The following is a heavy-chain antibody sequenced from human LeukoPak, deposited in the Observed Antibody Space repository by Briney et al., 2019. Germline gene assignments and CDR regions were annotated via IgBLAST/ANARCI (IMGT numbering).Heavy chain of an antibody. V-gene: IGHV3-21*01. D-gene: IGHD1-26*01. Sequence: GGSLRLSCAASGFTFSSYNMNWVRQAPGKGLEWVSSISSSDSYIYYADSVKGRFTISRDDAKNSLYLQMNSLRAEDTAVYYCARDPTSSWETAFDIWGQGTTVTVSS. CDR2: ISSSDSYI. CDR1: GFTFSSYN. CDR3: ARDPTSSWETAFDI. J-gene: IGHJ3*02.